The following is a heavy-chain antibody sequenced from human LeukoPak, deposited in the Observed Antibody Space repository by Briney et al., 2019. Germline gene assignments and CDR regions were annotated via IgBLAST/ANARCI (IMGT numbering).Heavy chain of an antibody. V-gene: IGHV3-66*01. Sequence: GGSLRLSCAASGFTVSSNYMSWVRQAPGKGLEWVSVIYSGGSTYYADSVKGRFAISRDNSKNTLYLQMNSLRAEDTAVYYCARDGRLYYDSSGYYDHWGQGTLVTVSS. CDR2: IYSGGST. D-gene: IGHD3-22*01. CDR3: ARDGRLYYDSSGYYDH. CDR1: GFTVSSNY. J-gene: IGHJ4*02.